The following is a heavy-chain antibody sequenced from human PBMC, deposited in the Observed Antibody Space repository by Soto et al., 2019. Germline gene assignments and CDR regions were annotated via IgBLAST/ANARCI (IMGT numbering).Heavy chain of an antibody. D-gene: IGHD3-10*01. V-gene: IGHV5-51*01. CDR3: ARRYYYGSGSYYTRTRGWFDP. Sequence: GESLKISCKGSGYSFTSYWIGWVRQMPGKGLEWMGIIYPGDSDTRYSPSFQGQVTISADKSISTAYLQWSSLKASDTAMYYCARRYYYGSGSYYTRTRGWFDPWGQGTLVTVSS. J-gene: IGHJ5*02. CDR1: GYSFTSYW. CDR2: IYPGDSDT.